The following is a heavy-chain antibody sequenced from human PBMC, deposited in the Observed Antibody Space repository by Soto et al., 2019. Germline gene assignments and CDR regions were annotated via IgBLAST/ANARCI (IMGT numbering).Heavy chain of an antibody. Sequence: EVQLVESGGGLVQPGRSLRLSCAASGFTFDDYAMHWVRQAPGKGLEWVSGISWNSGSIGYADSVKGRFTISRDNAKNSLYLQMNSLRAEDTALYYCAKYIRSLGAVAGTGSAFDIWGQGTMVTVSS. CDR1: GFTFDDYA. CDR2: ISWNSGSI. V-gene: IGHV3-9*01. D-gene: IGHD6-19*01. CDR3: AKYIRSLGAVAGTGSAFDI. J-gene: IGHJ3*02.